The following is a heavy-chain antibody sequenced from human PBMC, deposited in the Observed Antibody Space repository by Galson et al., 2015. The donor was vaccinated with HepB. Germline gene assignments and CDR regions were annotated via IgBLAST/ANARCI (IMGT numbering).Heavy chain of an antibody. CDR1: GGTFSTFA. J-gene: IGHJ3*02. Sequence: SVKVSCTASGGTFSTFAISWSGKVPGQGLDWIGQLIPVFGIPTNPQKFRGTVTITESESTSSAYMELSSLRSGDAAVYYCERVVMSTVVNSFGIWGQGTMVTVSS. V-gene: IGHV1-69*13. CDR3: ERVVMSTVVNSFGI. D-gene: IGHD5/OR15-5a*01. CDR2: LIPVFGIP.